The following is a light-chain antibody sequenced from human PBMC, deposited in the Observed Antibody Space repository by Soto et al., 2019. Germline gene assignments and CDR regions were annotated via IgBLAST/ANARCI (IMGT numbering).Light chain of an antibody. CDR2: GAS. J-gene: IGKJ4*01. Sequence: EIVLTQSPGTLSLSPGERATLSCRASQSVSSSYLAWYQQKPGQAHRLLIYGASSKATGIPARFSGSGSGTDFTLTISRLEPEDFAVYYCQQYGSSSLTFGGGTKVEIK. V-gene: IGKV3-20*01. CDR3: QQYGSSSLT. CDR1: QSVSSSY.